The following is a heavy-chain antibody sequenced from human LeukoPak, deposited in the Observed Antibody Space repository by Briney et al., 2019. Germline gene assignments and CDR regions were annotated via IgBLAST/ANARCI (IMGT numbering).Heavy chain of an antibody. Sequence: GASVNVSCKASGYTFTSYGISWVRPAPGQGLEWIGWISAYNGNTNYAQKLQGRVTMTTDTSTSTAYMELRSLRSDDTAVYYCARAPGVLLWFGELSPTDYWGQGTLVTVSS. D-gene: IGHD3-10*01. CDR3: ARAPGVLLWFGELSPTDY. V-gene: IGHV1-18*01. CDR1: GYTFTSYG. CDR2: ISAYNGNT. J-gene: IGHJ4*02.